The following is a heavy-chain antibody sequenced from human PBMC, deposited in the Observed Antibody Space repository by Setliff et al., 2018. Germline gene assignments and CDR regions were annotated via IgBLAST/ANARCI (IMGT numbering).Heavy chain of an antibody. CDR3: ARDSPPGGGYLY. V-gene: IGHV3-30*03. CDR2: ISYDGSNK. D-gene: IGHD2-15*01. CDR1: GFSFHDYG. J-gene: IGHJ4*02. Sequence: PGGSLRLSCAVSGFSFHDYGMGWVRQAPGKGLEWVAVISYDGSNKYYADSVKGRFTISRDNSKNTLYLRMNSLRTEDTAVYYCARDSPPGGGYLYWGQGTLVTVSS.